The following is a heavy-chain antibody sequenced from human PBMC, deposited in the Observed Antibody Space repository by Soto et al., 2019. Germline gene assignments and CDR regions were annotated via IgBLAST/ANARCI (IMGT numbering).Heavy chain of an antibody. CDR3: ARSSLPLRYFERTNWFDP. Sequence: SETLSLTCTVSGGSISSGDYYWIWIRQPPGKGLEWIGYIYYSGSTYYNPSLKSRVTISVDTSKNQFYMKLSSVTAADTHVYDCARSSLPLRYFERTNWFDPWGKGTLVTVSS. CDR2: IYYSGST. J-gene: IGHJ5*02. V-gene: IGHV4-30-4*01. D-gene: IGHD3-9*01. CDR1: GGSISSGDYY.